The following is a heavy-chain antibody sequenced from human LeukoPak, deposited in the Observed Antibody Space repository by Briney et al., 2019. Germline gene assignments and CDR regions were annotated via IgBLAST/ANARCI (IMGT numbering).Heavy chain of an antibody. V-gene: IGHV3-33*01. J-gene: IGHJ4*02. CDR1: GFTFSSYV. CDR3: ARDWGKGDY. Sequence: GGSLRLSCAASGFTFSSYVMHWVRQAPGRGLEWVSLIWYDGSNKYYADFVKGRFTISRDNSKNTLYLQMNSLRAEDTAVHYCARDWGKGDYWGQGTLVTVSS. D-gene: IGHD3-16*01. CDR2: IWYDGSNK.